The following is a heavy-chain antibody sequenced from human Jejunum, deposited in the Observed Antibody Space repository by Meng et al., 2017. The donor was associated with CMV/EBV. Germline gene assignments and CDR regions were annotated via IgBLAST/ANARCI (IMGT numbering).Heavy chain of an antibody. CDR3: ARSYTSYSFFDF. D-gene: IGHD2-21*01. Sequence: KAFGYKFINYGVAWVRQAPGQGLEWMGWINTYNGNTNYVQSLQGRVSMTTDTSTTTVYMELRSLRSDDTALYYCARSYTSYSFFDFWGQGTMVTVSS. J-gene: IGHJ3*01. CDR1: GYKFINYG. V-gene: IGHV1-18*01. CDR2: INTYNGNT.